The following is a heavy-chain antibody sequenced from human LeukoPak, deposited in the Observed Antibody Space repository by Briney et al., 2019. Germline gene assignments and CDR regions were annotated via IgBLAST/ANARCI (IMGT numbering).Heavy chain of an antibody. D-gene: IGHD3-10*02. J-gene: IGHJ4*02. CDR3: ARDVLGGEDY. Sequence: ASETLSLICTVLGGAITNHYWSWLRQPPGKRLEWIGNIYFSGTSNYNPSLKNRVSLSIDTSRKQVSLKLAPVTADDTAVYYCARDVLGGEDYWGQGTLVTVSS. V-gene: IGHV4-59*11. CDR2: IYFSGTS. CDR1: GGAITNHY.